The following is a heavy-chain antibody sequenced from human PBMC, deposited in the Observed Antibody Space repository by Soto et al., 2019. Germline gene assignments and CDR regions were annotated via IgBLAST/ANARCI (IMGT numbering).Heavy chain of an antibody. CDR2: IIPIFGTA. CDR3: AIPLAYCGGDCYSEAFDI. Sequence: QVQLVQSGAEVKKPGSSVKVSCKASGGTFSSYAISWVRQAPGQGLEWMGGIIPIFGTANYAQKFQGRVTITADKSTSTAYMELSSLRSEDTAMYYCAIPLAYCGGDCYSEAFDIWGQGTMVTVSS. J-gene: IGHJ3*02. D-gene: IGHD2-21*02. V-gene: IGHV1-69*06. CDR1: GGTFSSYA.